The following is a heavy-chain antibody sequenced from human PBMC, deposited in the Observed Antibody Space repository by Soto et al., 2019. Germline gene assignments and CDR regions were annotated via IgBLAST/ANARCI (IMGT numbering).Heavy chain of an antibody. CDR2: IYYSGST. D-gene: IGHD3-10*01. CDR3: ARSFMVPVDFFDY. J-gene: IGHJ4*02. V-gene: IGHV4-59*01. CDR1: NGSLSSNY. Sequence: PSETLSLTCTVSNGSLSSNYCSWSRQSPGKGLEWIGNIYYSGSTNYNPSLKSRVTMSVDTSKNQFTLKLSSVTAADTGVYFCARSFMVPVDFFDYWGQGTPVTVSS.